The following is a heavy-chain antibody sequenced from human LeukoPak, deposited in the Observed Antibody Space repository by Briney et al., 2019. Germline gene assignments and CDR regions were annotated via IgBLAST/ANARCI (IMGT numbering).Heavy chain of an antibody. J-gene: IGHJ4*02. D-gene: IGHD3-22*01. Sequence: PSETLSLTCAVYGGSFSGYYWSWIRQPPGKGLEWIGEINHSGSSNYNPSLKSRVTISVDTSKNQFSLKLSSVTAADTAVYYCASLTYYYDGGGYYYLDYFDYWGQGTLVTVSS. CDR1: GGSFSGYY. V-gene: IGHV4-34*01. CDR2: INHSGSS. CDR3: ASLTYYYDGGGYYYLDYFDY.